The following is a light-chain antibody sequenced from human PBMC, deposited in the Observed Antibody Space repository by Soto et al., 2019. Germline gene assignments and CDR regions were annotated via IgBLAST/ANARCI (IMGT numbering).Light chain of an antibody. CDR1: QRVTSNY. CDR2: GAS. J-gene: IGKJ1*01. V-gene: IGKV3-20*01. Sequence: ETVLTQSPGTLSLSPGERATLSCRASQRVTSNYLAWYQQKPGQAPRLLIFGASIRDNGIPDRYSGSGSGTDFTLTISRREPEDVAVYHCHQYGSSPGTLGHGTQVEIK. CDR3: HQYGSSPGT.